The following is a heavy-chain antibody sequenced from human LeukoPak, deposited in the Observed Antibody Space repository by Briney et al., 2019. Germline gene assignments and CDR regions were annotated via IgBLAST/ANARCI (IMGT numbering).Heavy chain of an antibody. CDR2: INCHSGGT. V-gene: IGHV1-2*02. J-gene: IGHJ4*02. D-gene: IGHD3-10*01. Sequence: GASVKVSCKSSGYNFIGYYIHWVRQAPGGGLEWMGWINCHSGGTNYAQKFQGRVTLTTDTSISTAYMELSSLRSDDTAMYYCARFWSGEPYDYWGQGTLVTVSS. CDR1: GYNFIGYY. CDR3: ARFWSGEPYDY.